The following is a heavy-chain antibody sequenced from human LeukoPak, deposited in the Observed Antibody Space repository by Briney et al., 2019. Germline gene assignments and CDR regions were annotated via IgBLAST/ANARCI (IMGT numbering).Heavy chain of an antibody. CDR3: ARDGKGDAPFDY. CDR1: GFTVSSNY. D-gene: IGHD3-16*01. V-gene: IGHV3-53*01. Sequence: GGSLRLSCAASGFTVSSNYMSWVRQAPGKGLEWVSVIYSGGSTYYADSVKGRFTISRDNSKNTLYLQMNSLRAEDTAVYYCARDGKGDAPFDYWGQGTLVTVSS. CDR2: IYSGGST. J-gene: IGHJ4*02.